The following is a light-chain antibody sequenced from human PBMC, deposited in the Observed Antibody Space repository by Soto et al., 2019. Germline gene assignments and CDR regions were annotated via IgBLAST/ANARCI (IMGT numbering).Light chain of an antibody. Sequence: QTVVTQEPSFSVSPGGTVTLTCGLSSGSGSSDYYPSWYRQNPGQAPRTLMYTTDTRSSGVPDRFSGSIRGNKAALTITGAQADDESEYYCLLYMGSGTVAFGGGTKLTVL. CDR3: LLYMGSGTVA. CDR2: TTD. J-gene: IGLJ2*01. V-gene: IGLV8-61*01. CDR1: SGSGSSDYY.